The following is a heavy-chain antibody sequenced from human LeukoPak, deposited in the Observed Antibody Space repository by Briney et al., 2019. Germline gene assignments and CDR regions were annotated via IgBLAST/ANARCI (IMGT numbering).Heavy chain of an antibody. CDR1: GGTFRSYA. Sequence: SVKVSCKASGGTFRSYAISWVRQAPGQGLEWMGGIIPIFGTANYAQKFQGRVTITADKSTSTAYMELSSLRSEETAVHYCARGGYDILTGYYKIFDYWGQGTLVTVSS. CDR3: ARGGYDILTGYYKIFDY. CDR2: IIPIFGTA. D-gene: IGHD3-9*01. J-gene: IGHJ4*02. V-gene: IGHV1-69*06.